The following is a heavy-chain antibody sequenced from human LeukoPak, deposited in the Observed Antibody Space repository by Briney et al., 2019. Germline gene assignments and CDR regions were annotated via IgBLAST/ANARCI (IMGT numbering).Heavy chain of an antibody. CDR1: GYTFTSYA. CDR2: INTNTGNP. CDR3: ARGDTAMVPAI. V-gene: IGHV7-4-1*02. Sequence: RASVKVSCKASGYTFTSYAMNWARQAPGQGLEWMGWINTNTGNPTYAQGFTGRFVFSLDTSVSTAYLQISSLKAEDTAVYYCARGDTAMVPAIWGQGTMVTVSS. D-gene: IGHD5-18*01. J-gene: IGHJ3*02.